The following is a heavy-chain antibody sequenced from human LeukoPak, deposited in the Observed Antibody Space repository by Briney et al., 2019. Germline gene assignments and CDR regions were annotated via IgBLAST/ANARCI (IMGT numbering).Heavy chain of an antibody. CDR3: AIIQAGDSSGYPIDY. CDR2: INHSGST. V-gene: IGHV4-34*01. D-gene: IGHD3-22*01. Sequence: SETLSLTCAVYGGSFSGCYWSWIRQPPGKGLEWIGEINHSGSTNYNPSLKSRVTISVDTSKNQFSLKLSSVTAADTAVYYCAIIQAGDSSGYPIDYWGQGTLVTVSS. J-gene: IGHJ4*02. CDR1: GGSFSGCY.